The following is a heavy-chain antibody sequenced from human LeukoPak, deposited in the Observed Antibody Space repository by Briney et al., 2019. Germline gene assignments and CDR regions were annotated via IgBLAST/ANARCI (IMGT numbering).Heavy chain of an antibody. CDR2: INWNGGST. D-gene: IGHD4-17*01. CDR3: ARVWATVTTNWFDP. V-gene: IGHV3-20*04. Sequence: GGSLRLSCAASGFTFDDYGMSWVRQAPGKGLEWVSGINWNGGSTGYADSVKGRFTISRDNAKNSLYLQMNSLRAGDTALYYCARVWATVTTNWFDPWGQGTLVTVSS. J-gene: IGHJ5*02. CDR1: GFTFDDYG.